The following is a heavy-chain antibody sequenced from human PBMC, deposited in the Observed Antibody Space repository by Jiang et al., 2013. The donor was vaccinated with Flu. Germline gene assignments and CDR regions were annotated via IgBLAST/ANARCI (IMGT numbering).Heavy chain of an antibody. CDR1: GDSISSYY. Sequence: GSGLVKPSETLSLTCTVSGDSISSYYWNWIRQPPGKGLEWIGYFYFSGSTNYNPSLKSRVTISVDTSKNQFSLKLSSATAADTAVYYCARAYLYYFDYWGQGTLVTVSS. CDR3: ARAYLYYFDY. J-gene: IGHJ4*02. D-gene: IGHD2/OR15-2a*01. V-gene: IGHV4-59*08. CDR2: FYFSGST.